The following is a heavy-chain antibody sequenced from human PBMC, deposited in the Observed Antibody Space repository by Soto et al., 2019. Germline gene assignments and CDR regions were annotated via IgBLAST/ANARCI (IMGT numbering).Heavy chain of an antibody. Sequence: SVKVSCKASGYTFTSYAMHWVRQAPGQRLEWMGWINAGNGNTKYSQKFQGRVTITRDTSASTAYMELSSLRSEDTAVYYCARVLSPQRFTYYYYGMDVWGQGTTDIVSS. CDR2: INAGNGNT. CDR3: ARVLSPQRFTYYYYGMDV. V-gene: IGHV1-3*01. J-gene: IGHJ6*02. D-gene: IGHD3-16*01. CDR1: GYTFTSYA.